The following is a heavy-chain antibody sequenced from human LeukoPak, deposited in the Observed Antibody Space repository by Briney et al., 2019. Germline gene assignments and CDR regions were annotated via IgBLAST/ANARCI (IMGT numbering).Heavy chain of an antibody. V-gene: IGHV3-9*01. D-gene: IGHD5-12*01. CDR2: IRWDSVAI. Sequence: TGGSLRLSCAVSGFTFCGFAMHWVRHAPGKGLEGVSGIRWDSVAIGYADSVKGRFTISRDNAKNSLYLQMNSLRPEDTALYSRAKDFRGNHYFDDWGQGTLVTVSS. CDR3: AKDFRGNHYFDD. J-gene: IGHJ4*02. CDR1: GFTFCGFA.